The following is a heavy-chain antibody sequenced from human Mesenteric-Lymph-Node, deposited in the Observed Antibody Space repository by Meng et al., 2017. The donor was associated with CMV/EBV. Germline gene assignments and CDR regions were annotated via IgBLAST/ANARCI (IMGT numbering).Heavy chain of an antibody. CDR2: IYYSGST. Sequence: SGVSLSSGGYYWSWIRPHPGKGLEWIGYIYYSGSTYSTPSLKSRVAISVDTSKNQFSLKLSSVTAADTAVYYCARLYDSSGYYYPDYWGQGTLVTVSS. CDR1: GVSLSSGGYY. V-gene: IGHV4-31*02. J-gene: IGHJ4*02. D-gene: IGHD3-22*01. CDR3: ARLYDSSGYYYPDY.